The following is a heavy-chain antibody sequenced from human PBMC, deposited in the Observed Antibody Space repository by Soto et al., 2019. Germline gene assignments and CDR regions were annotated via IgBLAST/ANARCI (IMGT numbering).Heavy chain of an antibody. Sequence: QVQLQESGPGLVKPSETLSLTCTVSGCSISGYYWSWIRQPPGKGLEWIGYISYSGSTKYNPSLKSRLTISLDTYKNQFSLKLSSVTAADTAVYYCARGCGEAFDYWGQGTLVTVSS. CDR1: GCSISGYY. V-gene: IGHV4-59*01. J-gene: IGHJ4*02. CDR2: ISYSGST. CDR3: ARGCGEAFDY. D-gene: IGHD2-21*01.